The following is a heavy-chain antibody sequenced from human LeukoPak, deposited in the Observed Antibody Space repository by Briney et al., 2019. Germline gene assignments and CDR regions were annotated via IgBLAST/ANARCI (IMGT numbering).Heavy chain of an antibody. V-gene: IGHV1-2*02. CDR3: AREYYYDSSGYFDY. CDR2: INPNSGGT. D-gene: IGHD3-22*01. J-gene: IGHJ4*02. CDR1: GYTFTGYY. Sequence: ASVKVSCKASGYTFTGYYMHWVRQAPGQGLEWMGWINPNSGGTNYAQQFQGRVTMPRDTSISTAYMELSRLRSDDTAVYYCAREYYYDSSGYFDYWGQGTLVTVSS.